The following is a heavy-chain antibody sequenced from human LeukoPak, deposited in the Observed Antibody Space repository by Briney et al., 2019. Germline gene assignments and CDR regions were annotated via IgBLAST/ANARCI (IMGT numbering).Heavy chain of an antibody. CDR3: ARVGDYYDSSGSDRVDAFDI. CDR1: GYSISSGYY. V-gene: IGHV4-38-2*02. D-gene: IGHD3-22*01. CDR2: IYHSGST. J-gene: IGHJ3*02. Sequence: SETLSLTCTVSGYSISSGYYWGWIQQPPGKGLEWIGSIYHSGSTYYNPSLKSRVTISVDTSKNQFSLKLSSVTAADTAVYYCARVGDYYDSSGSDRVDAFDIWGQGTMVTVSS.